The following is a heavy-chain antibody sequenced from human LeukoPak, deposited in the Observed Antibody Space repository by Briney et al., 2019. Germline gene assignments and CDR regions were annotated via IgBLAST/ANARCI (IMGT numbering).Heavy chain of an antibody. CDR3: ARHSSSHYYGSGSFSVPGWFDP. CDR1: GGSISSGGYY. D-gene: IGHD3-10*01. J-gene: IGHJ5*02. V-gene: IGHV4-31*03. CDR2: IYYSGST. Sequence: SETLSLTCTVSGGSISSGGYYWSWIRQHPGKGLEWIGYIYYSGSTYYNPSLKSRVTISVDTSKNQFSLKLSSVTAADTAVYYCARHSSSHYYGSGSFSVPGWFDPWGQGTLVTVSS.